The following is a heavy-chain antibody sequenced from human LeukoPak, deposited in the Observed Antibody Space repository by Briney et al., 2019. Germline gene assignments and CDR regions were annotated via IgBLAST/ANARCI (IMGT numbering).Heavy chain of an antibody. D-gene: IGHD3-3*01. CDR2: ISGSGGNT. Sequence: GGSLRLSCAASGLTFSSYAMSWVRQAPGKGLEWVSAISGSGGNTYYADSVKGRFTISRDNSKNTLDLQMNSLRADDTAVYYCAKLESARNDTGMDVWAQATTATASS. J-gene: IGHJ6*02. CDR1: GLTFSSYA. V-gene: IGHV3-23*01. CDR3: AKLESARNDTGMDV.